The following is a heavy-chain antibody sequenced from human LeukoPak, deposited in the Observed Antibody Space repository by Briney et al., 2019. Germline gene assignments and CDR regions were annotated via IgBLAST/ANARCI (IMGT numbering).Heavy chain of an antibody. V-gene: IGHV4-59*11. J-gene: IGHJ5*02. CDR2: IYYSGST. D-gene: IGHD2-2*01. CDR1: GGSISSHY. Sequence: SETLSLTCTVSGGSISSHYWSWIRQPPGMGLEWIGYIYYSGSTNYNPSLNSRVTISVDTSKNQFSLKLTPMTAADTAVYYCARGHCSSTSCYRNWFDPWGQGTLVTVSS. CDR3: ARGHCSSTSCYRNWFDP.